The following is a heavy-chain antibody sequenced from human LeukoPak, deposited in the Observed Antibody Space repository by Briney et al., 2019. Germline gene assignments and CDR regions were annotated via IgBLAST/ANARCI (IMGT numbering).Heavy chain of an antibody. CDR1: GFTVSSNY. CDR2: IRYDGSNK. V-gene: IGHV3-30*02. J-gene: IGHJ4*02. Sequence: GGSLRLSCAASGFTVSSNYMSWVRQAPGKGLEWVAFIRYDGSNKYYADSVKGRFTISRDNSKNTLYLQMNSLRAEDTAVYYCAKDPVGYYYDSSGYPTHFDYWGQGTLVTVSS. CDR3: AKDPVGYYYDSSGYPTHFDY. D-gene: IGHD3-22*01.